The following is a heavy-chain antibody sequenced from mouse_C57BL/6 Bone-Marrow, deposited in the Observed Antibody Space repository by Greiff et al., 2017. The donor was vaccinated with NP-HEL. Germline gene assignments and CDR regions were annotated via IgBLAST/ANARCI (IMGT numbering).Heavy chain of an antibody. CDR2: INPYNGGT. J-gene: IGHJ4*01. CDR1: GYTFTDHY. Sequence: EVQLQQSGPVLVKPGASVKMSCKASGYTFTDHYMNWVKQSHGKSLEWIGVINPYNGGTSYNQKFKGKGTLTVDKSSSTAYMELNSLTSDDSAVYYCAEDLYDYDNYAMDYWGQGTSVTVSS. V-gene: IGHV1-19*01. CDR3: AEDLYDYDNYAMDY. D-gene: IGHD2-4*01.